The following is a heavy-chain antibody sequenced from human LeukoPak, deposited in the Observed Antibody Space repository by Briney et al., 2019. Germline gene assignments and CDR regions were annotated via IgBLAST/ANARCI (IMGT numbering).Heavy chain of an antibody. CDR2: INPSGGST. CDR3: ARGAYDFWSGPTPPDV. D-gene: IGHD3-3*01. CDR1: GYTFTGYY. V-gene: IGHV1-46*01. Sequence: ASVKVSCTASGYTFTGYYMHWVRQAPGQGLEWMGIINPSGGSTSYAQKFQGRVTMTRDMSTSTVYMELSSLRSEDTAVYYCARGAYDFWSGPTPPDVWGKGTTVTVSS. J-gene: IGHJ6*04.